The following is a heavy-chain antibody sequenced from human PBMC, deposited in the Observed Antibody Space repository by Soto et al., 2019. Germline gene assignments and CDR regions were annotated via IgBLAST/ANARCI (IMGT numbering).Heavy chain of an antibody. CDR2: ISNSGSA. Sequence: QVQLQASGPGLVKPSETLSLTCTVSGGSISNYYWSWIRQPPGKGLEWIGYISNSGSAKHNPSLERRISISVDASTTLFFLNLSSVTAAGTAVYYCASGQNWFDPWGQGTLVTVSS. V-gene: IGHV4-59*12. J-gene: IGHJ5*02. CDR3: ASGQNWFDP. CDR1: GGSISNYY.